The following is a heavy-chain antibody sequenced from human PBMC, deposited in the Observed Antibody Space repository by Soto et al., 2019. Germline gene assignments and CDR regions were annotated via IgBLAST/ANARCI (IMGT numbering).Heavy chain of an antibody. D-gene: IGHD2-15*01. V-gene: IGHV3-7*01. J-gene: IGHJ4*02. CDR1: GFMFSSYW. CDR3: VTTVSHSNIYYFDD. Sequence: QLVESGGDLVQPGGSLRLSCAASGFMFSSYWMSWVRQAPGKGLAWVANIKQDGSEMYYVDSVKGRFTISRDNAGNSLSRQRNGLRAEDTAVYYCVTTVSHSNIYYFDDWGQGTQVTVSS. CDR2: IKQDGSEM.